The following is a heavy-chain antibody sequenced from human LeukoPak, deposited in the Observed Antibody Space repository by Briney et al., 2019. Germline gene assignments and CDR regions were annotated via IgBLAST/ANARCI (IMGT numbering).Heavy chain of an antibody. J-gene: IGHJ5*02. V-gene: IGHV3-48*03. CDR3: AKDFYSGSSP. Sequence: GGSLRLSCAASGFTFSSYEMNWVRQAPGKGLEWVSYISSSGSTIYYADSVKGRFTISRDISKNTLFLQMNSLRTEDTAVYYCAKDFYSGSSPWGQGTLVTVSS. CDR1: GFTFSSYE. D-gene: IGHD1-26*01. CDR2: ISSSGSTI.